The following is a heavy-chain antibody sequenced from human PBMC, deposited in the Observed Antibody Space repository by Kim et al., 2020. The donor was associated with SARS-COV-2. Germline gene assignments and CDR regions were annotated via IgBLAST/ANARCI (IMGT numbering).Heavy chain of an antibody. Sequence: YTPSSQGRVTIAADKSISTAYLQWRRLKASDTAMYYCARPVDSVGGWFDPWGQGTLVTVSS. CDR3: ARPVDSVGGWFDP. V-gene: IGHV5-51*01. J-gene: IGHJ5*02. D-gene: IGHD3-16*01.